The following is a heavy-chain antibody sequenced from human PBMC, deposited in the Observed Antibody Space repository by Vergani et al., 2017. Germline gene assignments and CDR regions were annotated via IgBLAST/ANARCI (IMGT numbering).Heavy chain of an antibody. V-gene: IGHV3-23*04. CDR1: GFTFSSYA. CDR3: AKDQAPYSSGWSPFDY. CDR2: ISGSGGST. J-gene: IGHJ4*02. D-gene: IGHD6-19*01. Sequence: VQLVESGGGVVQPGRSLRLSCAASGFTFSSYAMSWVRQAPGKGLEWVSAISGSGGSTYYADSVKGRFTISRDNSKNTLYLQMNSLRAEDTAVYYCAKDQAPYSSGWSPFDYWGQGTLVTVSS.